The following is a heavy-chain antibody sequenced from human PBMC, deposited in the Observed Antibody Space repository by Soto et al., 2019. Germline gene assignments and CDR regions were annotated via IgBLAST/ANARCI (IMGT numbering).Heavy chain of an antibody. Sequence: QVQLVQSVAEVKKPGSSVKVSCKASGGTFSSYAISWVRQAPGQGLEWMGGIIPIFGTANYAQKFQGRVTITADESTSTAYMELSSLRSEDTAVYYCARDTVTTEYYYYGIDVWGQGTTVTVSS. D-gene: IGHD4-17*01. V-gene: IGHV1-69*01. CDR1: GGTFSSYA. CDR2: IIPIFGTA. J-gene: IGHJ6*02. CDR3: ARDTVTTEYYYYGIDV.